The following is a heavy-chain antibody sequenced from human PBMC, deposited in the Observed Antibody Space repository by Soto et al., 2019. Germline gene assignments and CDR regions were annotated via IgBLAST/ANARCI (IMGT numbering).Heavy chain of an antibody. Sequence: ASVKVSCKASGYTFTSYAMNWVRQAPGQRLEWMGWINAGNGNTKYSQKFQGRVTITRDTSASTAYMELSSLRSEDTAVYYCASSDLAVAGTGVLLFDYYYGMDVWGQGTTVTVSS. CDR2: INAGNGNT. CDR1: GYTFTSYA. D-gene: IGHD6-19*01. V-gene: IGHV1-3*01. CDR3: ASSDLAVAGTGVLLFDYYYGMDV. J-gene: IGHJ6*02.